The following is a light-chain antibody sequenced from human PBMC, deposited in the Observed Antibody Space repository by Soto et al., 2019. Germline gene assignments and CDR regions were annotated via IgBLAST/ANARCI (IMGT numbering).Light chain of an antibody. CDR2: MVS. Sequence: DVVMTQSPLSLPVTLGQPASISCRSSQSLVHSDGNTYLNWFQQRPGHSPRRLVYMVSNRDSGVPDRCSGSGSGTDFTLKISRVEAEDVGVYYCMQATHRPWTFGQGTKVEIK. V-gene: IGKV2-30*02. J-gene: IGKJ1*01. CDR3: MQATHRPWT. CDR1: QSLVHSDGNTY.